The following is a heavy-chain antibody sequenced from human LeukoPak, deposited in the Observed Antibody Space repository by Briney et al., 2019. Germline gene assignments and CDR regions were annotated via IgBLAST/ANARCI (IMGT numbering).Heavy chain of an antibody. CDR2: IYYSGST. D-gene: IGHD6-6*01. J-gene: IGHJ4*02. Sequence: SETLSLTCTVSGGSIRSYYWSWIRQPPGKGLEWIGYIYYSGSTNYNPSLKSRVTISVDTSKNQFSLKLSSVTAADTAVYYCAREAHSSSPYFDYWGQGTLVTVSS. V-gene: IGHV4-59*01. CDR3: AREAHSSSPYFDY. CDR1: GGSIRSYY.